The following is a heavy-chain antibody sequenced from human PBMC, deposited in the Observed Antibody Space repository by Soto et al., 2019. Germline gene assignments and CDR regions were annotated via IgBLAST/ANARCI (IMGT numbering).Heavy chain of an antibody. CDR2: IRSKAYGGTT. CDR3: TRVHPTPMVRGVIPALDY. V-gene: IGHV3-49*03. Sequence: GGSLRLSCTASGFTFGDYAMSWFRQAPGKGLEWVGFIRSKAYGGTTEYAASVKGRFTISRDDSKSIAYLQMNSLKTEDTAVYYCTRVHPTPMVRGVIPALDYWGQGTLVTVSS. CDR1: GFTFGDYA. D-gene: IGHD3-10*01. J-gene: IGHJ4*02.